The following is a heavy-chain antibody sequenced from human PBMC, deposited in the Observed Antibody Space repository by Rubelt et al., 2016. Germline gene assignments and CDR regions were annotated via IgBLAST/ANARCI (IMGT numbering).Heavy chain of an antibody. D-gene: IGHD2-2*01. CDR2: IKQDGSEK. V-gene: IGHV3-7*01. Sequence: GLEWVANIKQDGSEKYYVDSVKGRFTISRDNAKNSLYLQMNSLRAEDTAVYYCARDFITGSGAAAQTDYWGQGTLVTVSS. CDR3: ARDFITGSGAAAQTDY. J-gene: IGHJ4*02.